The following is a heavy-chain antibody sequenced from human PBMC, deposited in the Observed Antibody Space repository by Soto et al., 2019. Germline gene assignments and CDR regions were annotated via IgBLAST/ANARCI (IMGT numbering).Heavy chain of an antibody. CDR2: IYYSGST. Sequence: ASETLSLTCTVSGGSISSYYWSWIRQPPGKGLEWIGNIYYSGSTNYNPSLKSRVTISVDTSKNQFSLKLSSVTAADTAVYYCARTSCNGVFNWFDPWGQGTQVTVSS. D-gene: IGHD2-15*01. J-gene: IGHJ5*02. CDR3: ARTSCNGVFNWFDP. V-gene: IGHV4-59*08. CDR1: GGSISSYY.